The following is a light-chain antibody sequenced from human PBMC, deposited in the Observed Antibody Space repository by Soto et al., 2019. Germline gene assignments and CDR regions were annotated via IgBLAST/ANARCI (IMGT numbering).Light chain of an antibody. CDR3: QQYNSWLRT. V-gene: IGKV3-15*01. CDR2: GAS. Sequence: IVMTESPGTLSVSPGEGATLSCKXXXXXXXXXXWIQQKPGQAPRLLIYGASTRATGIPARISGSGSGTEFTVNNSSLQPEDFAVYSCQQYNSWLRTFGQGTKVDIK. J-gene: IGKJ1*01. CDR1: XXXXXX.